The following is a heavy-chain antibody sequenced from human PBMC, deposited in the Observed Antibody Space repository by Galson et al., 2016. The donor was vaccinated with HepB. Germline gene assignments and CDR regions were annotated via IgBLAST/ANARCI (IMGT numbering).Heavy chain of an antibody. Sequence: SLRLSCAASGFTFSTQSMNWVRQAPGKGLEWVASISSRSTYIHYADSVEGRFTISRDNAENSLYLEMSSLRVEDTAVYYCSRHQLYDGSNHYYYGLDVWGQGTTVTVSS. V-gene: IGHV3-21*01. CDR3: SRHQLYDGSNHYYYGLDV. D-gene: IGHD3-22*01. CDR2: ISSRSTYI. J-gene: IGHJ6*02. CDR1: GFTFSTQS.